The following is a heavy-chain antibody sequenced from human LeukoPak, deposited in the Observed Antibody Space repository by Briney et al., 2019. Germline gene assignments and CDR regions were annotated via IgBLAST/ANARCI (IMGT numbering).Heavy chain of an antibody. CDR1: GFTFSTYA. V-gene: IGHV3-23*01. CDR2: ISGSGGST. J-gene: IGHJ5*02. Sequence: GGSLRLSCAASGFTFSTYAMSWVRQAPGKGLEWVSAISGSGGSTYYADSVKGRFTISRDNSKNTLYLQMNSLGAEDTAVYYCAKALRGPNWFDPWGQGTLVTVSS. CDR3: AKALRGPNWFDP. D-gene: IGHD6-25*01.